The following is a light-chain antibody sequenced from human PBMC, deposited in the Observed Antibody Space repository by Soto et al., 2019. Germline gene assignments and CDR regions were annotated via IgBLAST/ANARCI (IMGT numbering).Light chain of an antibody. V-gene: IGKV1-9*01. Sequence: DIHLTQSPSFLSASVGDRVTITCRPSQAVPNNMAWYQQKPGKPPKLLIYEESTLHSGVPSRLSGRKSGTQFTLTIDSLQPEDFATYYCQQVKNYPRTFRGGTKVDIX. CDR3: QQVKNYPRT. CDR2: EES. CDR1: QAVPNN. J-gene: IGKJ4*01.